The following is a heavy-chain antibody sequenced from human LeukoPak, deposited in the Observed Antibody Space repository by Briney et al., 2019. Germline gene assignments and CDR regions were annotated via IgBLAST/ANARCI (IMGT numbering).Heavy chain of an antibody. CDR1: GFTFISYW. CDR3: ARGSPYYYGSGSYYNRFDY. Sequence: GGSLRLSFAASGFTFISYWMSWSGQAPGKGLEWLPNINQDGSEKYYVDSVKGRFTFSKDNAKNSLYLQMNSLRAEDTAVYYCARGSPYYYGSGSYYNRFDYWGQGTLVTVSS. CDR2: INQDGSEK. V-gene: IGHV3-7*01. J-gene: IGHJ4*02. D-gene: IGHD3-10*01.